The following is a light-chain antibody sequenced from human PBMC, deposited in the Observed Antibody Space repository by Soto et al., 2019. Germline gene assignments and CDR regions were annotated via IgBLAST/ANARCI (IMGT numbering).Light chain of an antibody. Sequence: EIVMTQSPATLSVSPGERATLSCRPSQSVGRNLGWYQQRPGQAPRLLIHGASARPSGVPARFSGSGSGTDFTLTIISLQSEDFAVYYCQQYSDSPITFGPGTTVDLK. CDR2: GAS. J-gene: IGKJ3*01. CDR3: QQYSDSPIT. V-gene: IGKV3-15*01. CDR1: QSVGRN.